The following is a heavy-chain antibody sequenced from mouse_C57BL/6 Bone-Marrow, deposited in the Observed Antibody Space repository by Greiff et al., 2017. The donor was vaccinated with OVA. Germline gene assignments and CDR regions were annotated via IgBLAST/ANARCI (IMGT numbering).Heavy chain of an antibody. J-gene: IGHJ1*03. V-gene: IGHV3-1*01. CDR3: AREGPTYFDV. Sequence: EVQLQESGPGMVKPSQSLSLTCTVTGYSITSGYDWHWIRHFPGNKLEWMGYISYSGSTNYNPSLKSRISITHDTSKNHFFLKLNSVTTEDTATYYCAREGPTYFDVWGTGTTVTVSS. CDR2: ISYSGST. CDR1: GYSITSGYD.